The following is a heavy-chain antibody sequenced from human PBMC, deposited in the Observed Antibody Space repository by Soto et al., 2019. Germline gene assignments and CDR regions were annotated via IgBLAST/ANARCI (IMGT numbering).Heavy chain of an antibody. CDR1: GFKSVDYA. J-gene: IGHJ6*02. V-gene: IGHV3-23*01. D-gene: IGHD2-8*01. CDR3: VRAPGPMYYAMDA. Sequence: QAGGSLRLSCAASGFKSVDYAMGWVRQAPGKGLEWVAAISGTGARTFYDDSVKGRFTISRDNSRSTLYLQMNSLRAEDTAVYYCVRAPGPMYYAMDAWGQGTMVTVSS. CDR2: ISGTGART.